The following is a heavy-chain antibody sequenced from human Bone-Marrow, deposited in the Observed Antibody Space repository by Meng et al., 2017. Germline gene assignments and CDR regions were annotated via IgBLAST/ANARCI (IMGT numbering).Heavy chain of an antibody. CDR3: ARPSDYGDYGPLDY. CDR2: ISYDGSNK. J-gene: IGHJ4*02. D-gene: IGHD4-17*01. Sequence: GESLKISCAASGFTFSSYAMHWVRQAPGKGLEWVAVISYDGSNKYYADSVKGRFTISRDNSKNTLYLQMNSLRAEDTAVYYCARPSDYGDYGPLDYWGQGSLVTVSS. V-gene: IGHV3-30*04. CDR1: GFTFSSYA.